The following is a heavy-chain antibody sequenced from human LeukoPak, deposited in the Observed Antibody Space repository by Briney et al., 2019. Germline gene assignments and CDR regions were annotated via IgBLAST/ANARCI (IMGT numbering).Heavy chain of an antibody. D-gene: IGHD5-12*01. CDR2: IIPILGIA. Sequence: ASVKVSCKASGGTFSSYAISWVRQAPGQGLEWMGRIIPILGIANYAQKFQGRVTITADKSTSTAYMELSSLRSEDTAVYYCARDPGYSGYDPMIYFDYWGQGTLVTVSS. V-gene: IGHV1-69*04. CDR1: GGTFSSYA. J-gene: IGHJ4*02. CDR3: ARDPGYSGYDPMIYFDY.